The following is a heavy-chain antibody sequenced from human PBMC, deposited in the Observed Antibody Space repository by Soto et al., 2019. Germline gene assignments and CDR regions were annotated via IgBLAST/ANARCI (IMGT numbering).Heavy chain of an antibody. J-gene: IGHJ4*02. CDR2: INSDGSST. CDR3: ARRRGTSGWKTNFDY. D-gene: IGHD6-19*01. V-gene: IGHV3-74*01. CDR1: GFTFSSYW. Sequence: EVQLVESGGGLVQPGGSLRLSCAASGFTFSSYWMHWVRQAPGKGLVWVSRINSDGSSTTYADSVKGRFTISRDNAKNTLYLRMNSLRAEDTAVYYCARRRGTSGWKTNFDYWGQGTLVTVSS.